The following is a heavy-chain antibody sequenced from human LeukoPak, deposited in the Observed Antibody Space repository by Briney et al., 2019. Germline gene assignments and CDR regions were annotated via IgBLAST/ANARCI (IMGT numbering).Heavy chain of an antibody. CDR3: TTCSGSCKYFQH. D-gene: IGHD1-26*01. J-gene: IGHJ1*01. CDR2: IKSKTDGGIT. Sequence: GGSLRLSCAASGFTFSNAWMSWVRQAPGKGLEWVGRIKSKTDGGITDYAAPVKGRFTISRDDSKNTLYLQMNSLKTEDTAVYYCTTCSGSCKYFQHWGQGTLVTVSS. V-gene: IGHV3-15*01. CDR1: GFTFSNAW.